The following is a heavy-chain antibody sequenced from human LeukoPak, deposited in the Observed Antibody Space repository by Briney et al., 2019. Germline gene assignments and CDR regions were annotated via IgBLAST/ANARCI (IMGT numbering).Heavy chain of an antibody. CDR2: ISGSGGNT. D-gene: IGHD6-19*01. V-gene: IGHV3-23*01. Sequence: KAGGSLRLSCAASGFTFSNYAMSWVRQAPGKGLEGVSAISGSGGNTYYADSVEGRFTISRDNSRSTLYLQMNSLRAEDTAVYYCVSSSSGWYRFQYWGQGTLVTVSS. J-gene: IGHJ4*02. CDR1: GFTFSNYA. CDR3: VSSSSGWYRFQY.